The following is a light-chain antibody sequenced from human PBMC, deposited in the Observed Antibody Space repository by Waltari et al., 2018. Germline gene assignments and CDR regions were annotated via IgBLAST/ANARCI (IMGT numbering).Light chain of an antibody. CDR1: SSNIGKNP. CDR3: ASWDDSLNGWV. CDR2: FDD. J-gene: IGLJ3*02. V-gene: IGLV1-36*01. Sequence: QSVLTQPPSVSEAPRQRVNISCSGSSSNIGKNPVNCFQQLPGKAPKFLMFFDDLLPPGVSDLLSGPKSGTSASLAISGLQYEDEATYYCASWDDSLNGWVFGGGTKLTVL.